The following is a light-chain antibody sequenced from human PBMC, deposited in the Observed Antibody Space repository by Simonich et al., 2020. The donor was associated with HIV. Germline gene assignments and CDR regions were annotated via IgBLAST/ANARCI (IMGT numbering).Light chain of an antibody. CDR3: QQYNSYSRT. V-gene: IGKV1-5*03. J-gene: IGKJ1*01. CDR1: QSISSW. Sequence: DIQMTQSPSTLSASVGDRVTNTCRARQSISSWLAGYQQKPGKAPKVLIYKAASLESGGPSRFSGSGSGTEFTLTISSLQPDDFSTYYCQQYNSYSRTFGQGTKVEIK. CDR2: KAA.